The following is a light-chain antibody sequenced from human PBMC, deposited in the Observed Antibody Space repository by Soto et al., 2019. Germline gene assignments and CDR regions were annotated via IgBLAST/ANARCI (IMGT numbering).Light chain of an antibody. V-gene: IGKV1-5*03. J-gene: IGKJ2*01. CDR2: EAS. CDR1: QSISSW. Sequence: DIQMTQSPSTLSASVGDRVTITCRASQSISSWLAWYQQTPGKAPKVLIYEASSLERGVPSRFSGSGSGTEFTLTISSLQPEDVATYYCQQYNRYPYTFGQGTNLEIK. CDR3: QQYNRYPYT.